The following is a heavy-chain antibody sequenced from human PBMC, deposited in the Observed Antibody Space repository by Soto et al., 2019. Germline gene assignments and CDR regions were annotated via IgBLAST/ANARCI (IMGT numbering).Heavy chain of an antibody. CDR1: GFTFDDYA. Sequence: PGGSLRLSCAASGFTFDDYAMHWVRQAPGKGLEWVSGISWNSGSIGYADSVKGRFTISRDNAKDSLYLQMNSLRAEDTAVYYCAVLPLVAASGYYYYMDVWGKGTTVTVSS. J-gene: IGHJ6*03. V-gene: IGHV3-9*01. D-gene: IGHD2-15*01. CDR3: AVLPLVAASGYYYYMDV. CDR2: ISWNSGSI.